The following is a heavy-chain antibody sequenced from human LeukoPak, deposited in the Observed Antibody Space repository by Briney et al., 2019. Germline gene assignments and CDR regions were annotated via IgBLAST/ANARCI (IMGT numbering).Heavy chain of an antibody. Sequence: ATVKVSCKASGYTFTSYGISGVRQACGQGLEPMGWISGYNGNTNYAQKLQGRVNMTTDTSTSTAYMELRSLRSDDTAVYYCARVPQGVPSDYWGQGTLVTVSS. V-gene: IGHV1-18*01. CDR1: GYTFTSYG. J-gene: IGHJ4*02. D-gene: IGHD6-6*01. CDR2: ISGYNGNT. CDR3: ARVPQGVPSDY.